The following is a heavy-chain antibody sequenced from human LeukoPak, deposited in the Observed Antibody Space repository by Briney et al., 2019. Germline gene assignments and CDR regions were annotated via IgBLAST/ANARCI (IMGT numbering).Heavy chain of an antibody. Sequence: GGSLRLSCAASGFTFSSYAMSWVRQAPGKGLEWVSAISGSGGSTYYADSVKGRFTISRGNSKNTLYLQMNSLRAEDTAVYYCAKDIVVVITSLDYWGQGTLVTVSS. CDR2: ISGSGGST. D-gene: IGHD3-22*01. CDR3: AKDIVVVITSLDY. J-gene: IGHJ4*02. CDR1: GFTFSSYA. V-gene: IGHV3-23*01.